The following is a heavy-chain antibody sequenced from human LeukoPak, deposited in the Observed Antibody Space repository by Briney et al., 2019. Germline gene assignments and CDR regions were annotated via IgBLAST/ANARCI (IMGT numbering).Heavy chain of an antibody. J-gene: IGHJ5*02. Sequence: PSGTLSLTCTVSGASISSSYWSWIRQPPGKGLEWIGYISNSRTTKYNPSLKSRVTISVDTSKNQFSLKVHPVAAADTAVYYCARGQPQRYSSGWYDNWFDPWGQGTLVSVST. D-gene: IGHD6-19*01. CDR3: ARGQPQRYSSGWYDNWFDP. CDR2: ISNSRTT. CDR1: GASISSSY. V-gene: IGHV4-59*01.